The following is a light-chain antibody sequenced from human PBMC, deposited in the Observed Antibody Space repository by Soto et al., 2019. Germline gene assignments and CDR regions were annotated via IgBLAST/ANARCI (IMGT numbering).Light chain of an antibody. CDR1: QTVTSNY. V-gene: IGKV3-20*01. CDR2: GAS. J-gene: IGKJ3*01. Sequence: EIVMTQSPATLSVSPGERATLSCGASQTVTSNYLAWYQQKPGQTPRLLIYGASTRATGVPDRFSGSGSGTDFTLTISRLEPEDFAVYYCQQYGSSPFTFGPGTKVDI. CDR3: QQYGSSPFT.